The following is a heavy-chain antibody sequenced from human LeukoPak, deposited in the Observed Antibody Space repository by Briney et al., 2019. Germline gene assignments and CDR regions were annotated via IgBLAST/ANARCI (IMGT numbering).Heavy chain of an antibody. J-gene: IGHJ4*02. Sequence: SVKVSCKASGSTFSSYGISWVRQAPGQGLEWMGGNIPIYGTAKYAQKFQGRVTITADESTSTAYMELSSLRSEDTAVYYCARAHYGGSYLYYFDYWGQGTLVTVSS. CDR3: ARAHYGGSYLYYFDY. CDR2: NIPIYGTA. D-gene: IGHD1-26*01. CDR1: GSTFSSYG. V-gene: IGHV1-69*13.